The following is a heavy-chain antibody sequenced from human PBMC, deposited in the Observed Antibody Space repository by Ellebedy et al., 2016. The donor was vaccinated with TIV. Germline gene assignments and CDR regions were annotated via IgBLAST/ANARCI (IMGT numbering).Heavy chain of an antibody. CDR2: IGGSGTTL. CDR3: VRERFHGSGSPVFDN. D-gene: IGHD3-10*01. CDR1: GFPFSDYG. Sequence: GGSLRLXXVVSGFPFSDYGINWVRQAPGKGLEWVSYIGGSGTTLSYADSVKGRFTISRDNAKNSLYLQMNSLRAEDTAVYYCVRERFHGSGSPVFDNWGQGTLVAVSS. V-gene: IGHV3-48*04. J-gene: IGHJ4*02.